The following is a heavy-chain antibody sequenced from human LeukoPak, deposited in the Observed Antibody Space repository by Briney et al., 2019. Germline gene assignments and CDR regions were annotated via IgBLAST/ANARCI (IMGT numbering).Heavy chain of an antibody. J-gene: IGHJ4*02. Sequence: GESLKISCKTSGYNFTNYWIGWVRQMPGKGLEWMGIIYPGDSDTGYSPSFQGQVTISADKSINTAYLQWRSLKASDTAMYYCARSSYISSKVSVYWGQGTLVTVSS. CDR3: ARSSYISSKVSVY. D-gene: IGHD2-21*01. CDR1: GYNFTNYW. V-gene: IGHV5-51*01. CDR2: IYPGDSDT.